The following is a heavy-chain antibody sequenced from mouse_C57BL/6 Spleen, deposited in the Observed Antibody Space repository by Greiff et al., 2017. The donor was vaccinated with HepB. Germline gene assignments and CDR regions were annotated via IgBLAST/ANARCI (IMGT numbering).Heavy chain of an antibody. V-gene: IGHV1-76*01. CDR3: ARQIYDGYFWFAY. Sequence: VQLQQSGAELVRPGASVKLSCKASGYTFTDYYINWVKQRPGQGLEWIARIYPGSGNTYYNEKFKGKATLTAEKSSSTAYMQLSSLTSEDSAVYFCARQIYDGYFWFAYWGQGTLVTVSA. J-gene: IGHJ3*01. CDR1: GYTFTDYY. D-gene: IGHD2-3*01. CDR2: IYPGSGNT.